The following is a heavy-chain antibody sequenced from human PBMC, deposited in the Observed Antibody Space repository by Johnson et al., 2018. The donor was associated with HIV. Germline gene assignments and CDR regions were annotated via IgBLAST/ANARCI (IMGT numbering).Heavy chain of an antibody. CDR2: ISYDGSNR. D-gene: IGHD4-23*01. CDR3: AKVRFGGNSLGAFDI. J-gene: IGHJ3*02. V-gene: IGHV3-30*04. Sequence: QMLLVESGGGVVQPGRSLRLSCAASGFTFSSYPMHWVRQAPGKGLEWVAVISYDGSNRYYADSVKGRFTISRDNSKNTLYLQMNSLRAEDTAVYYCAKVRFGGNSLGAFDIWGQGTMVTVSS. CDR1: GFTFSSYP.